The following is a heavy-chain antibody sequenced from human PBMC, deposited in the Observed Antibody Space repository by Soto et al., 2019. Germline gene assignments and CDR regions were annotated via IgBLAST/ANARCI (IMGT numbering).Heavy chain of an antibody. CDR2: INDPGTP. CDR1: GASIASGGHY. J-gene: IGHJ5*02. D-gene: IGHD3-10*01. CDR3: AREAFGGRYTSGWFDT. Sequence: QVQLQESGPGLVKPSQTLSLTCSVSGASIASGGHYWTWTRQPPGKGPEWVGHINDPGTPHYTPSLRSRVTIFMDTSKSDFALYLASVTAADTAVYFCAREAFGGRYTSGWFDTWGQGHLVTVSS. V-gene: IGHV4-31*03.